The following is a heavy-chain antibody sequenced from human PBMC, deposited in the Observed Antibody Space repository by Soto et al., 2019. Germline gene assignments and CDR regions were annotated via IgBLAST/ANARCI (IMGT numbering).Heavy chain of an antibody. Sequence: ASVKVSCKASGYTFTSCYMHWVRQAPGQGLEWMGIINPSGGSTSYAQKFQGRVTMTRDTSTSTVYMELSTLRSEDTAVYYCARDLRYCGGDCYPDYWAQGTLVTVSS. D-gene: IGHD2-21*02. CDR1: GYTFTSCY. CDR2: INPSGGST. V-gene: IGHV1-46*01. J-gene: IGHJ4*02. CDR3: ARDLRYCGGDCYPDY.